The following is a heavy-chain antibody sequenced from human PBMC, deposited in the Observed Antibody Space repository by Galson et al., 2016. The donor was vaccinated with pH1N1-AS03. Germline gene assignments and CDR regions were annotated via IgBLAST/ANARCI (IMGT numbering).Heavy chain of an antibody. CDR2: VDHSGII. D-gene: IGHD1-1*01. CDR1: GGTFSGFF. J-gene: IGHJ6*02. Sequence: ETLSLTCDVLGGTFSGFFWNWVRQSSGKGLEWIGEVDHSGIITYNPSLRSRLNISLDTSSRQFSLTLTSVTVADTAVYFCGTHLRSSYPMDVWGQGTTVTVSS. V-gene: IGHV4-34*08. CDR3: GTHLRSSYPMDV.